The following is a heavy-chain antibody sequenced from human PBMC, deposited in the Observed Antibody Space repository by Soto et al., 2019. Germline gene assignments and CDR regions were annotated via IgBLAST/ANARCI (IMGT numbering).Heavy chain of an antibody. J-gene: IGHJ4*02. CDR1: GFTFSSYA. CDR2: ISGSGGST. D-gene: IGHD2-2*01. CDR3: AKDLGLVPAGNFDY. V-gene: IGHV3-23*01. Sequence: GGSLRLSCAASGFTFSSYAMSWVRQAPGEGLEWVSAISGSGGSTYYADSVKGRFTISRDNSKNTLYLQMNSLRAEDTAVYYCAKDLGLVPAGNFDYWGQGTLVTVSS.